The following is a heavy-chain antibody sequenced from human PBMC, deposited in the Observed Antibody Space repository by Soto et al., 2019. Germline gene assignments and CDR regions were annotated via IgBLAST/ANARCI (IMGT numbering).Heavy chain of an antibody. J-gene: IGHJ3*02. Sequence: GPTLVNPTQTLTLTCTFSGFSLSTSGVGVGWIRQPPGKALEWLALIYWNDDKRYSPSLMSRLTITKDTSKNQVVLTMTNMDPVDTATYYCAHRRPDSISSAFDIWGQGTMVTVSS. CDR3: AHRRPDSISSAFDI. V-gene: IGHV2-5*01. D-gene: IGHD6-6*01. CDR1: GFSLSTSGVG. CDR2: IYWNDDK.